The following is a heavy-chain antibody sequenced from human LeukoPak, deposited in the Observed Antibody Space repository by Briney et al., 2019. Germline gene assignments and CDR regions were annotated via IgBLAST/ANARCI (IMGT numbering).Heavy chain of an antibody. CDR3: ARTSGWSNWFDP. CDR1: GGSISSYY. J-gene: IGHJ5*02. V-gene: IGHV4-59*13. D-gene: IGHD6-19*01. CDR2: IYYSGST. Sequence: SETLSLTCTVSGGSISSYYWSWIRQPPGQGLEWIGYIYYSGSTNYNPSLKSRVTISVDTSKNQFSLKLSSVTAADTAVYYCARTSGWSNWFDPWGQGTLVTVSS.